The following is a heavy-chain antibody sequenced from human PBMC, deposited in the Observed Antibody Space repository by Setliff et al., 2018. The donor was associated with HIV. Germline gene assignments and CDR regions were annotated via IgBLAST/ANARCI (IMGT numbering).Heavy chain of an antibody. CDR1: GHTFISYH. J-gene: IGHJ3*01. CDR3: VRTIYEWGAFDV. V-gene: IGHV1-46*01. CDR2: INTSGDNK. Sequence: ASVKVSCKAPGHTFISYHIHWVRQAPGQGLEWMGIINTSGDNKDYAQKFQGRLTMTKDTSTSTVYMQLSSLRSEDTAVYYCVRTIYEWGAFDVWGQGMMVTVSS. D-gene: IGHD2-8*01.